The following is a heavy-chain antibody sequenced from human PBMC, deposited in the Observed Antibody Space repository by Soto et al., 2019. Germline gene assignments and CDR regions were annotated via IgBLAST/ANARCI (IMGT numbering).Heavy chain of an antibody. CDR1: GFTFSSHS. Sequence: PGGSLRLSCATSGFTFSSHSMNWVRQAPGKGLEWVSSISGSGTYTYFAESVKGRCTISRDNAKNSLDLLVNSLTAEDTAVYYCARGPKRDATYSASGGRGPLVPVSS. J-gene: IGHJ4*02. V-gene: IGHV3-21*01. CDR3: ARGPKRDATYSAS. D-gene: IGHD2-15*01. CDR2: ISGSGTYT.